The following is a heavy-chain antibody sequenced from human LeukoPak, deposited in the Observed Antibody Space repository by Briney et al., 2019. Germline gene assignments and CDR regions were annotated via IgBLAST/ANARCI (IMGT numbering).Heavy chain of an antibody. Sequence: GGSLRLSSAASGFTFSSYAMSWVRQAPGKGLEWVSAISGSGGSTYYADSVKGRFTISRDNSKNTLYLQMNSLRAEDTAVYYCAKDGPYYYDSSGRGWGQGTLVTVSS. J-gene: IGHJ4*02. CDR1: GFTFSSYA. CDR3: AKDGPYYYDSSGRG. D-gene: IGHD3-22*01. V-gene: IGHV3-23*01. CDR2: ISGSGGST.